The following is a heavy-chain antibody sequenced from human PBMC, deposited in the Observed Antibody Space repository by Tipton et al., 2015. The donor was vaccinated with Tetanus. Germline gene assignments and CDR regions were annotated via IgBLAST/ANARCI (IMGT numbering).Heavy chain of an antibody. CDR2: ISYSSTSI. V-gene: IGHV3-48*02. CDR1: GFNIRDFG. J-gene: IGHJ5*01. CDR3: ARDFRPIFGVAHPFDS. D-gene: IGHD3-3*01. Sequence: SLRLSCAASGFNIRDFGMNWVRQAPGKGLEWVSYISYSSTSIYYADSVKGRFGVSRDNAKNSLYLQMNTLRDDDTAVYFCARDFRPIFGVAHPFDSWGQGTLVTVSS.